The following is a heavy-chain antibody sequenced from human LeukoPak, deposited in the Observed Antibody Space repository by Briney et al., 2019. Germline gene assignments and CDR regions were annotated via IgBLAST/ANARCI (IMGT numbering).Heavy chain of an antibody. Sequence: ASVKVSCKVSGYTLNELSMHWVRQAPGKGLEWMGGFDPEDGETIYAQKFQGRVTMTEDTSTDTAYMELSSLRSEDTAVYYCATEQQRRYYFDYWGQGTLVTVSS. CDR2: FDPEDGET. CDR1: GYTLNELS. D-gene: IGHD6-13*01. V-gene: IGHV1-24*01. J-gene: IGHJ4*02. CDR3: ATEQQRRYYFDY.